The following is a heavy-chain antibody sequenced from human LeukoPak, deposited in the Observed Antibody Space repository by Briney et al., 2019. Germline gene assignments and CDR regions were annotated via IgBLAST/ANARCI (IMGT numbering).Heavy chain of an antibody. Sequence: ASVKVSCKASGYTFTSYYMHWVRQAPGQGLEWMGIINPSGGSTSYAQKFQGRVTMTRDTSTSTVYMELSSLRSEDTAVYYCASSGAMYHYDSSGYPSVYWGQGTLVTVSS. CDR3: ASSGAMYHYDSSGYPSVY. J-gene: IGHJ4*02. CDR2: INPSGGST. D-gene: IGHD3-22*01. CDR1: GYTFTSYY. V-gene: IGHV1-46*01.